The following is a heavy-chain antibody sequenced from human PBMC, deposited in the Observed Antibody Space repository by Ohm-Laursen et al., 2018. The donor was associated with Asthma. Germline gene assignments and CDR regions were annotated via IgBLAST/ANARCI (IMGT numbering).Heavy chain of an antibody. D-gene: IGHD5-12*01. CDR2: INAGNGNT. V-gene: IGHV1-3*01. CDR1: GYTFTSYA. J-gene: IGHJ6*02. Sequence: GASVKVSCKASGYTFTSYAMHWVRQAPGQRLEWMGWINAGNGNTKYSQKFQGRVTITRDTSASTAYMELSSLRSEDTAVYYCARVTRSGYDYHGSGMDVWGQGTTVTVSS. CDR3: ARVTRSGYDYHGSGMDV.